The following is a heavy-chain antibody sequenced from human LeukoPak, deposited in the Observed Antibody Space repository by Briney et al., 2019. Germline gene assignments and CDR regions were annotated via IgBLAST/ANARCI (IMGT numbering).Heavy chain of an antibody. CDR2: ISGSGGST. CDR1: GFTFSSYA. V-gene: IGHV3-23*01. D-gene: IGHD3-22*01. J-gene: IGHJ4*02. Sequence: GGSLRLSCAASGFTFSSYAMSWVRQAPGKGLEWVSAISGSGGSTYYADSVKGRFTISRDNSKNTLYLQMNSLRAEDTAVYYCAKSKRTAYYYDTSGYYYADYWGQGTLVTVSS. CDR3: AKSKRTAYYYDTSGYYYADY.